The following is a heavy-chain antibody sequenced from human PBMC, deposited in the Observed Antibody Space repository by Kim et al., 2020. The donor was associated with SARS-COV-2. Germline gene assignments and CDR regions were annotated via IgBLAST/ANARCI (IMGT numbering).Heavy chain of an antibody. V-gene: IGHV3-21*01. CDR3: ARVPGSIAGAGFDY. J-gene: IGHJ4*02. D-gene: IGHD6-19*01. Sequence: ADSVKGRFTISRDNAKNSLYLQMNSLRAEDTAVYYCARVPGSIAGAGFDYWGQGTLVTVSS.